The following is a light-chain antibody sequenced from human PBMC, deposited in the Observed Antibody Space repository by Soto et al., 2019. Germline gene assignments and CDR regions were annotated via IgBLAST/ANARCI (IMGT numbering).Light chain of an antibody. CDR2: AAS. V-gene: IGKV1D-16*01. J-gene: IGKJ1*01. CDR1: QDIGGR. Sequence: DIKMTQSPSTLSASVGDIVTITCRASQDIGGRLAWFQQKPGKAPQYLIQAASTLQSGVPSRFSGSGSGTDFTLTISFLQSEDFATYYCQQYHAFPWTFGQGTKVDIK. CDR3: QQYHAFPWT.